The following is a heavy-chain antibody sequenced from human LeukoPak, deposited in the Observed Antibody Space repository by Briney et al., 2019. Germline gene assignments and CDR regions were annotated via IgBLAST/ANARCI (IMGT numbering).Heavy chain of an antibody. V-gene: IGHV3-64D*09. CDR2: ISGNGGST. Sequence: PGGSLRLSCSASGFTFSRYPMHWVRQAPGKGLEYVSAISGNGGSTYYADSVKGRFTISRDNSKNTLYLQMSSLRTEDTAIYYCVKAQYDFWSGLDCWGQGTLVTVSS. D-gene: IGHD3-3*01. CDR1: GFTFSRYP. CDR3: VKAQYDFWSGLDC. J-gene: IGHJ4*02.